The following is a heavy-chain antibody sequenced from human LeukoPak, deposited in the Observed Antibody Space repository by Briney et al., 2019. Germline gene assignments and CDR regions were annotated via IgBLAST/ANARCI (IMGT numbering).Heavy chain of an antibody. CDR3: AKHRRSTLVTAYFDS. Sequence: GGSLRLSCAASGFTFSSYAMSWVRQAPGKGLEWVSSISSRGDDTSYADSVKGRFTISRDNSKNTLYLQLNSLRVDDAAIYYCAKHRRSTLVTAYFDSWGQGTLVTVSS. CDR1: GFTFSSYA. CDR2: ISSRGDDT. J-gene: IGHJ4*02. V-gene: IGHV3-23*01. D-gene: IGHD2-21*02.